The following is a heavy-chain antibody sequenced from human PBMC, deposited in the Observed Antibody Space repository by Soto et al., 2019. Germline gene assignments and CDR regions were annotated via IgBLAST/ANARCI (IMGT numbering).Heavy chain of an antibody. CDR2: MSYDGART. CDR3: ARDRPYGDPNWFEP. D-gene: IGHD4-17*01. Sequence: QVQLVESGGGVVQPGGSLSLSCATSGITLTSFTMHWVRQASGKGLEWIAVMSYDGARTDYADAVKVRFTISRDTSKNTLYLQMNNMRPDDTAMYYCARDRPYGDPNWFEPWGQGTLVTVSS. J-gene: IGHJ5*02. CDR1: GITLTSFT. V-gene: IGHV3-30*11.